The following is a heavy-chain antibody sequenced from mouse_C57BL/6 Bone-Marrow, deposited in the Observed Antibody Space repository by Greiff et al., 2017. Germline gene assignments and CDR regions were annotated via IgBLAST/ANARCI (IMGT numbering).Heavy chain of an antibody. Sequence: VQLVESGPGLVAPSQSLSITCTVSGFSLTSYGVHWVRQPPGKGLEWLVVIWSDGSTTYNSALKSRLSISKDNSKSQVFLKMNSLQTDDTAMYYCAGDYGSSYGYYAMDYWGQGTSVTVSS. V-gene: IGHV2-6*03. D-gene: IGHD1-1*01. CDR1: GFSLTSYG. CDR3: AGDYGSSYGYYAMDY. CDR2: IWSDGST. J-gene: IGHJ4*01.